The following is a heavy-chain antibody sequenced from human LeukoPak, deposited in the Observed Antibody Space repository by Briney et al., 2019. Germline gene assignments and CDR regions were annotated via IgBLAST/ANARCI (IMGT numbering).Heavy chain of an antibody. V-gene: IGHV1-69*05. D-gene: IGHD3-16*01. CDR3: ARGPPSDYDYVWGSYSSGAFDI. CDR1: GGTFSSYA. Sequence: SVKVSCKASGGTFSSYAISWVRQAPGQGLEWMGRIIPIFGTANYAQKFQGRVTITTDESTSTAYMELSSLRSEDTAVYYCARGPPSDYDYVWGSYSSGAFDIWGQGTMVTVSA. CDR2: IIPIFGTA. J-gene: IGHJ3*02.